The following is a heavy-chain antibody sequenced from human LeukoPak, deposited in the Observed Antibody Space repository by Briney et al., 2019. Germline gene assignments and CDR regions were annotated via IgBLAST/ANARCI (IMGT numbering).Heavy chain of an antibody. CDR1: GFTFSTYW. CDR3: AREAWGDYLDY. CDR2: IKQDGSQK. J-gene: IGHJ4*02. Sequence: GGSLRLSCAASGFTFSTYWMSWVRQAPGKGLEWVANIKQDGSQKYYVDSVKGRFTISRDNAKNSLYLQMNSLRAEDTAVYYCAREAWGDYLDYWGQGILVTVSS. V-gene: IGHV3-7*03. D-gene: IGHD3-16*01.